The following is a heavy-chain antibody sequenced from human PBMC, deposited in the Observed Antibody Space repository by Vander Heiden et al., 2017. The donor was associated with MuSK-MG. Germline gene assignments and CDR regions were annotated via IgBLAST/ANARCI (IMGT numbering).Heavy chain of an antibody. CDR3: AKDGIGGGSCYSSY. D-gene: IGHD2-15*01. J-gene: IGHJ4*02. Sequence: EVQLLESGGGLVPPGGSLRLSCAASGFPFSSYAMSWVRQAPGKGLEWVSAISGSGGSTYYADSVKGRFTISRDNSKNTLYLQMNSLRAEDTAVYYCAKDGIGGGSCYSSYWGQGTLVTVSS. CDR2: ISGSGGST. CDR1: GFPFSSYA. V-gene: IGHV3-23*01.